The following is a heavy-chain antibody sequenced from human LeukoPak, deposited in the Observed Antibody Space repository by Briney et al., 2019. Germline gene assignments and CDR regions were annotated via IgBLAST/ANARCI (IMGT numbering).Heavy chain of an antibody. J-gene: IGHJ3*02. CDR2: INHSGST. Sequence: SETLSLTCAVYGGSFSGYYWSWIRQPPGKGLEWIGEINHSGSTNYNPSLKSRVTISVDTSKNQFSLKLSSVTAADTAVYYCARDYYDSSGYGAFDIWGQGTMVTVSS. CDR1: GGSFSGYY. V-gene: IGHV4-34*01. D-gene: IGHD3-22*01. CDR3: ARDYYDSSGYGAFDI.